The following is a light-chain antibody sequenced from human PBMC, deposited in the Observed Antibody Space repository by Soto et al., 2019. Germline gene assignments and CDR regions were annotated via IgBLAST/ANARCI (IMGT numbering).Light chain of an antibody. CDR1: SSDVGGYNY. J-gene: IGLJ1*01. CDR3: TSYTSTSTPYV. CDR2: EVS. V-gene: IGLV2-14*01. Sequence: QSALTQPASVSGSPGQSITISCTGTSSDVGGYNYVSWYQHHPGKAPKLMIYEVSNRPSGVSNRFSGSKSANTASLTISGLQAEDEADYYCTSYTSTSTPYVFGAGTKVPS.